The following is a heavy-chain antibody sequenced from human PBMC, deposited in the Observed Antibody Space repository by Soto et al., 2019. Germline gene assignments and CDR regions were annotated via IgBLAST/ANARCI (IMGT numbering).Heavy chain of an antibody. J-gene: IGHJ4*02. Sequence: GGSLRLSCAASGFTFSNYAMGWVRQAPGKGLEWVSSISGSGGSSYYADSVRGRFTISRDNSKNTLYLQMISLRAEETAVYFCAKEDGRQLWVNMLFDAWGQGTLVTVSS. CDR1: GFTFSNYA. V-gene: IGHV3-23*01. CDR3: AKEDGRQLWVNMLFDA. CDR2: ISGSGGSS. D-gene: IGHD1-1*01.